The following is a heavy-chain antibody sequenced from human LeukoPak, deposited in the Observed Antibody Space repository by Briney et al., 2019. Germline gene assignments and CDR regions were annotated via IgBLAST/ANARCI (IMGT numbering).Heavy chain of an antibody. CDR2: LYSDGRT. Sequence: GGSLRLACAASGFSVSNNYMSWVRQAPGKGLEWISILYSDGRTFYADSVKGRLTISKDNSRNTLYLQMNSLRAEDTAVYYCARDRREVHNIATRTVIDYWGQGTLVTVSS. J-gene: IGHJ4*02. CDR1: GFSVSNNY. V-gene: IGHV3-53*01. CDR3: ARDRREVHNIATRTVIDY. D-gene: IGHD6-6*01.